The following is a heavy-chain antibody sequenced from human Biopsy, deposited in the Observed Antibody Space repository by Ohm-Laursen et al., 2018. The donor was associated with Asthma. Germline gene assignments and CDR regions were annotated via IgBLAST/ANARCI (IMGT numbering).Heavy chain of an antibody. CDR3: ARCQVGYSSGWSLLLKKIYYSGMDV. CDR1: GGTFSNFA. Sequence: SSVKVSCKAPGGTFSNFAISWVRQAPGQELEWLGGIMTVFGTTNYAQKFQGRVTITADESTSTAYMEVTSLRSEDTAIYYCARCQVGYSSGWSLLLKKIYYSGMDVWGQGTAVTVSS. D-gene: IGHD6-19*01. CDR2: IMTVFGTT. J-gene: IGHJ6*02. V-gene: IGHV1-69*01.